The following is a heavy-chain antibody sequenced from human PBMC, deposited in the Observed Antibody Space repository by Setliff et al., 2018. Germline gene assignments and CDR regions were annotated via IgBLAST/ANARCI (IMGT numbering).Heavy chain of an antibody. CDR3: ARAPSVELVTIRTNSWFTY. Sequence: ASVKVSCKASGGTFSSYAISWVRQAPGQGLEWMGGIIPIFGTANYAQKFQGRVTLTTDTSTSTAYMELRSLTSDDSAFYYCARAPSVELVTIRTNSWFTYWGQGTQVTVS. V-gene: IGHV1-69*05. J-gene: IGHJ4*02. CDR2: IIPIFGTA. D-gene: IGHD5-18*01. CDR1: GGTFSSYA.